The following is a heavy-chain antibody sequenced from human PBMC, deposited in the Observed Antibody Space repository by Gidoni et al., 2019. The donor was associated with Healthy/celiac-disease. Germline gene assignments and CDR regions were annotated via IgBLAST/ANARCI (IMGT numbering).Heavy chain of an antibody. CDR1: GFTFSSYA. CDR2: ISGSGGST. CDR3: ATLTNYYDSSGYSI. J-gene: IGHJ3*02. Sequence: EVQLLESGGGLVQPGGSLRLSGAASGFTFSSYAMSWVRQAPGKGLEWVSAISGSGGSTYYADSVKGRFTISRDNSKNTLYLQMNSLRAEDTAVYYCATLTNYYDSSGYSIWGQGTMVTVSS. D-gene: IGHD3-22*01. V-gene: IGHV3-23*01.